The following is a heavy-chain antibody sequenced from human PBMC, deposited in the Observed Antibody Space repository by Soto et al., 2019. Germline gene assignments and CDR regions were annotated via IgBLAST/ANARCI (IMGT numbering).Heavy chain of an antibody. D-gene: IGHD3-10*01. V-gene: IGHV3-21*01. CDR1: GFTFSSYT. CDR2: ISTSGAYI. J-gene: IGHJ3*02. CDR3: ARNMGVLDAFDI. Sequence: EVQLVESGGRLVKPGGSLRLSCAASGFTFSSYTMNWVRQAPGKGLEWVSSISTSGAYIYYADSLKGRFTISRDNAKNSVYVQMNSLRAEDRAVYYCARNMGVLDAFDIWGQGTMVTVSS.